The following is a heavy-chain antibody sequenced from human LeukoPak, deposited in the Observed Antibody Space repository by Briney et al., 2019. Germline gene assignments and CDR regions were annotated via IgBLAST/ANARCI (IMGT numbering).Heavy chain of an antibody. CDR3: ARVGVSRYFDL. CDR1: GFTFSTCW. D-gene: IGHD2-8*02. CDR2: INRDGTST. V-gene: IGHV3-74*01. J-gene: IGHJ2*01. Sequence: PGGSLRLSCAASGFTFSTCWMHWVRQAPGKGLVWVSSINRDGTSTNYADSVKGRFTISRDNAKNTLYLQMNSLRVEDTAVYYCARVGVSRYFDLWGRGTLVTVSS.